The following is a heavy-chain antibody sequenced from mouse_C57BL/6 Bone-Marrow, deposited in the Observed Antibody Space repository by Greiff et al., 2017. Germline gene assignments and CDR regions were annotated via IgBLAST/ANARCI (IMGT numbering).Heavy chain of an antibody. CDR3: ARSRWLLHWFAY. Sequence: VQLQQSGAELVQPGASVKLSCKASGYTFTSYWMPWVTQRPGQGLEWIGMIHPNRGSTNYPETFKSKATLTVDKSSSTAYMQLSSLTSEDSAVYYGARSRWLLHWFAYWGQGTLVTVSA. V-gene: IGHV1-64*01. J-gene: IGHJ3*01. CDR1: GYTFTSYW. D-gene: IGHD2-3*01. CDR2: IHPNRGST.